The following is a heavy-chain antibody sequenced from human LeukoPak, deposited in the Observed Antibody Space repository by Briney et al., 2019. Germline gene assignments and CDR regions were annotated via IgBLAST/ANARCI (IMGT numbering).Heavy chain of an antibody. Sequence: PGGSLRLSCAASGFTFSSYSMHWVRQAPGKGLEWVAVISYDGSNKYYADSVKGRFTISRDNSKNTLYLQMNSLRAEDTAVYYCAKDTIQLWLDYWGQGTLVTVSS. CDR2: ISYDGSNK. J-gene: IGHJ4*02. CDR1: GFTFSSYS. D-gene: IGHD5-18*01. CDR3: AKDTIQLWLDY. V-gene: IGHV3-30*18.